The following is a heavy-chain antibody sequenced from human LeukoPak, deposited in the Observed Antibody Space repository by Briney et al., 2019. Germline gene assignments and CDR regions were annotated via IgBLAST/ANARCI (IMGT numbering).Heavy chain of an antibody. CDR3: ARDEGSMIVDP. CDR1: GGSISSGGSS. D-gene: IGHD3-22*01. J-gene: IGHJ5*02. V-gene: IGHV4-30-2*01. CDR2: IYHSGST. Sequence: PSETLSLTCAVSGGSISSGGSSWSWIRQPPGKGLEWIGYIYHSGSTYYNPSLKSRVTISVDRSKNQFSLKLSSVTAADTAVYYCARDEGSMIVDPWGQGTLVTVSS.